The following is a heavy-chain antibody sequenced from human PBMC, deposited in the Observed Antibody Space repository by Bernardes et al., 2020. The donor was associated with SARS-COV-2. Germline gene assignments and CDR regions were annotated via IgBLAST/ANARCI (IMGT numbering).Heavy chain of an antibody. CDR3: AKDINYDSSGYFDY. D-gene: IGHD3-22*01. CDR1: GFTFDDYA. V-gene: IGHV3-9*01. Sequence: GGSLIRSCAASGFTFDDYAMHWVRQAPGKGLEWVSGITWNSGSIGYADSVKGRFTISRDNAKNSLYLQMNSLRAEDTALYYCAKDINYDSSGYFDYWGQGTLVTVSS. CDR2: ITWNSGSI. J-gene: IGHJ4*02.